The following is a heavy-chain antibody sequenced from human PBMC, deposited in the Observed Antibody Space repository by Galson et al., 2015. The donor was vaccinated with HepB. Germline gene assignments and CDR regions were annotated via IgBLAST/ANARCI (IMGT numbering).Heavy chain of an antibody. V-gene: IGHV3-74*01. CDR3: ARDKSGSQYYLDY. Sequence: SLRLSCAASGFTFSSYWMHWVRQAPGKGLVWVARIHSDGSSTSYADSVKGRFTISRDNAKNTLYLQMNSLRAEETAVYYCARDKSGSQYYLDYWGQGTLVTVSS. J-gene: IGHJ4*02. CDR1: GFTFSSYW. D-gene: IGHD1-26*01. CDR2: IHSDGSST.